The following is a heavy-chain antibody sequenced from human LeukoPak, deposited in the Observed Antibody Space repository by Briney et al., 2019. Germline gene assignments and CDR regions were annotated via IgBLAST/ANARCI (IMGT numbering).Heavy chain of an antibody. CDR3: ARATSGSADY. V-gene: IGHV3-74*01. CDR2: MNSDGSTT. J-gene: IGHJ4*02. CDR1: GLTFSSHW. Sequence: GGSLRLSCAASGLTFSSHWMHWVRQAPGKGLVWVSRMNSDGSTTSYADSVKGRFTISRDNAKNTLYLQMNSLRAEDTAVYYCARATSGSADYWGQGTLVTVSS. D-gene: IGHD6-19*01.